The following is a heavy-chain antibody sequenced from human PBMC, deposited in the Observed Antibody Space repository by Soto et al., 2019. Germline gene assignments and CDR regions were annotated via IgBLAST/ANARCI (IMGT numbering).Heavy chain of an antibody. CDR1: GYTFRNFG. Sequence: QIQLLQSGAEVKKPGASVKVTCKASGYTFRNFGISWVRQAPGQGLEWMGWISAYNANANYAQKFQGRLTMTADTSPSTAHMELRSLRSDDTAVYYCARENSYFDYWGQGTLVTVSS. V-gene: IGHV1-18*01. CDR3: ARENSYFDY. J-gene: IGHJ4*02. CDR2: ISAYNANA.